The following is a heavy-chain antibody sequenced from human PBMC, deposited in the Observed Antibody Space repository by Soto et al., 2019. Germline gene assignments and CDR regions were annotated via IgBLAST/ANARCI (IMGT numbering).Heavy chain of an antibody. Sequence: EVYLVESGGGLVQAGGSLRLSCAASGFALSSYWMHWVRRVPGKGLVWVSRINPDGSRIDYADSVRGRFTNSRDNAKNTLFLQMNNLRAEDTALYHCARVPVGAYGKFDPWGQGTLVTVSS. CDR2: INPDGSRI. V-gene: IGHV3-74*01. CDR3: ARVPVGAYGKFDP. CDR1: GFALSSYW. J-gene: IGHJ5*02. D-gene: IGHD2-8*02.